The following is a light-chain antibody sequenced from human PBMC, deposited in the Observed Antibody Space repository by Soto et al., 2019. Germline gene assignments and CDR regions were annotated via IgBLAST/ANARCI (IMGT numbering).Light chain of an antibody. CDR3: AAWDDSLRGVV. V-gene: IGLV1-47*01. J-gene: IGLJ2*01. Sequence: QPVLTQPPSASGTPGQRVTISCSGSRSNIGSNYVYWYQQLPGTAPKLLIYMNNQRPSGFTERFSGSKSGTSASLAISGLRSEDEADYYCAAWDDSLRGVVFGGGTKVTVL. CDR1: RSNIGSNY. CDR2: MNN.